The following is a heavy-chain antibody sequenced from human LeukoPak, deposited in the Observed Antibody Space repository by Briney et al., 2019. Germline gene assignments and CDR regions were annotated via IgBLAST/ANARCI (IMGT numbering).Heavy chain of an antibody. D-gene: IGHD2-2*01. CDR3: ARGTSSPLTH. CDR2: ISSSGSTI. J-gene: IGHJ4*02. CDR1: GFTFSSYE. Sequence: GGSLRLSCAASGFTFSSYEMNWVRQAPGKGLEWVSYISSSGSTIYYADSVKGRFTISRDNAKNSLYLQMDSLRAEDTAVYYCARGTSSPLTHWGQGTLVTVSS. V-gene: IGHV3-48*03.